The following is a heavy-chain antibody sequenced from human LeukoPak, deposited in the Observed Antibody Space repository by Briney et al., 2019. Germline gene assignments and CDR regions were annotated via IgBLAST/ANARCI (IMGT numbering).Heavy chain of an antibody. Sequence: GGSLRLSCAASGFTFSSYGMHWVRQAPGKGLEWVAFIRYDGSNKYYADSVKGRFTISRDNYKNTLYLQMNSVRAAGTALYYCARDSNPLLTVTTLDYRGQGTLVTVSS. CDR2: IRYDGSNK. J-gene: IGHJ4*02. CDR1: GFTFSSYG. D-gene: IGHD4-17*01. CDR3: ARDSNPLLTVTTLDY. V-gene: IGHV3-30*02.